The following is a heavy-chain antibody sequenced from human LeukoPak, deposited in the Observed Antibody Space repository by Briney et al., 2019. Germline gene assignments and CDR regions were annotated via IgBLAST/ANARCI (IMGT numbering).Heavy chain of an antibody. V-gene: IGHV4-31*03. CDR2: IYYSGST. Sequence: SEALSLTCTVSGGSISSGGYYWSWIRQHPGKGLEWIGYIYYSGSTYYNPSLKSRVTISVDTSKNQFSLKLSSVTAADTAVYYCARENRGVRFDPWGQGTLVTVSS. CDR1: GGSISSGGYY. J-gene: IGHJ5*02. CDR3: ARENRGVRFDP. D-gene: IGHD3-10*01.